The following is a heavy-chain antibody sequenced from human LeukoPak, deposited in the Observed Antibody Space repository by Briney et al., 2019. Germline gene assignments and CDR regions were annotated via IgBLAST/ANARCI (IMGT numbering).Heavy chain of an antibody. J-gene: IGHJ4*02. Sequence: GGSLRLSCAASGFTFSAYWMHSVRQAPGQGLVWVSRIYNDGSSRSYADSVKGRFTISRDNAKNTLYLQMNSLRAEDTALYFCSRSRDSGAFLFDSWGQGALVTVSS. D-gene: IGHD2-15*01. CDR1: GFTFSAYW. CDR2: IYNDGSSR. CDR3: SRSRDSGAFLFDS. V-gene: IGHV3-74*01.